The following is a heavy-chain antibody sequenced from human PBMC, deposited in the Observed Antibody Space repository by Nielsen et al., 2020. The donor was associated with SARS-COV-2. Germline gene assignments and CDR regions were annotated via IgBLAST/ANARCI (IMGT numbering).Heavy chain of an antibody. J-gene: IGHJ4*02. CDR2: INPNSGGT. D-gene: IGHD6-13*01. Sequence: ASVKVSCKASGYTFTGYYLNWVRQAPGQGLEWMGRINPNSGGTNYAHKFQSKVTMTADTSISTAFMELTSLTSDDAAVYYCAREWIAAADFHDYWGQGTLVTVSS. CDR1: GYTFTGYY. CDR3: AREWIAAADFHDY. V-gene: IGHV1-2*06.